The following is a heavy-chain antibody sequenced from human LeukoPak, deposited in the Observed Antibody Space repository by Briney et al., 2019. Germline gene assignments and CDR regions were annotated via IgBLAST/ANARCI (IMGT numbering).Heavy chain of an antibody. CDR3: AKDKSVSADYYFDY. D-gene: IGHD5/OR15-5a*01. V-gene: IGHV3-30*18. Sequence: GGSLRLSCAASGFTVSSNYMSWVRQAPGKGLEWLTVISTDGNDKHYADSVKGRFTVSRDNSKNTLFLQMNNLRTEDTAVYYCAKDKSVSADYYFDYWGQGTLVTVSS. J-gene: IGHJ4*02. CDR2: ISTDGNDK. CDR1: GFTVSSNY.